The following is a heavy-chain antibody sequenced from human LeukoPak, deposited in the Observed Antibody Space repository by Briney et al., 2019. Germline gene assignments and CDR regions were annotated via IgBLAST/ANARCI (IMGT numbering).Heavy chain of an antibody. J-gene: IGHJ4*02. CDR3: ARVYSGYGGYAIDS. CDR1: GGSISSGDYY. V-gene: IGHV4-30-4*01. Sequence: PSETLSLTCTVSGGSISSGDYYWSWIRQPPGKGLEWIGYIYYSGSTYYNPSLKSRVTISVDTSKNQFSLKLSSVTAADTAVYYCARVYSGYGGYAIDSWGQGTLVTVSS. D-gene: IGHD5-12*01. CDR2: IYYSGST.